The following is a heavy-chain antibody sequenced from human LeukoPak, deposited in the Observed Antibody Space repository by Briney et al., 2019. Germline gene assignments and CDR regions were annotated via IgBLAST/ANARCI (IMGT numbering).Heavy chain of an antibody. V-gene: IGHV1-24*01. Sequence: ASVKVSCKVSGYTLTELSMHWVRQAPGKGLEWMGGFDPEDGETIYAQKFQGRVTMTEDTSTDTAYMELSSLRSEDTAVYYCATWGEEELHPIDAFDIWGQGTMVTVSS. CDR2: FDPEDGET. CDR1: GYTLTELS. J-gene: IGHJ3*02. CDR3: ATWGEEELHPIDAFDI. D-gene: IGHD1-26*01.